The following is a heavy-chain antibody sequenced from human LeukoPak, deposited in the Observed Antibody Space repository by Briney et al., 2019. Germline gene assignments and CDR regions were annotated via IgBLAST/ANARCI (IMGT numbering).Heavy chain of an antibody. D-gene: IGHD3-10*01. J-gene: IGHJ4*02. CDR3: AKDIGPMDRGGQDY. CDR2: ISWNSGSI. V-gene: IGHV3-9*01. Sequence: GGSLRLSCAGSGFTFADYAMHWVRQAPGKGLEWVSGISWNSGSIGYADSVKGRFTISRDNAKKSLYLQMNSLRAEDTALYYCAKDIGPMDRGGQDYWGQGTLVTVSS. CDR1: GFTFADYA.